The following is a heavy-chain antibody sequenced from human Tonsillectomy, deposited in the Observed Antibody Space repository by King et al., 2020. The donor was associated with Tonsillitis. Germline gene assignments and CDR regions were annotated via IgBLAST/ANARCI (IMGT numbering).Heavy chain of an antibody. Sequence: QVQLVESGGGVVQPGRSLRLSCAASGFTFRNYGMHWVRQAPGQGLEWVAAISYDGGDKYYVDSVKGRFTITRDNSKNTLYLQMNSLRAEDTAVYYCAKEYDILTEFDAFDYWGQGTLVTVSS. CDR2: ISYDGGDK. CDR1: GFTFRNYG. D-gene: IGHD3-9*01. CDR3: AKEYDILTEFDAFDY. V-gene: IGHV3-30*18. J-gene: IGHJ4*02.